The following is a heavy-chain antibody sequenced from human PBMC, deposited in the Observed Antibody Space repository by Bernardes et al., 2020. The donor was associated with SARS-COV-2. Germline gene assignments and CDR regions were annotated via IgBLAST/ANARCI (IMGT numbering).Heavy chain of an antibody. J-gene: IGHJ4*02. CDR2: ISWNSGSI. Sequence: GGSLRLSCAASGFTFDDYAMHWVRQAPGKGLEWVSGISWNSGSIGYADSVKGRFTISRDNAKNSLYLQMNSLRAEDTALYYCAKVYYDSSGYYYSFFDYWGQGTLVTVSS. CDR3: AKVYYDSSGYYYSFFDY. V-gene: IGHV3-9*01. D-gene: IGHD3-22*01. CDR1: GFTFDDYA.